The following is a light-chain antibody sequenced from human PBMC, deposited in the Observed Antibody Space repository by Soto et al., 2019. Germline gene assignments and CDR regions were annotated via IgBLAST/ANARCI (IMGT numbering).Light chain of an antibody. CDR2: GAS. CDR1: QSVISDY. V-gene: IGKV3-20*01. CDR3: QQYGRSPLFT. Sequence: EIVLTQSPGTLSLSPGERATLSCRASQSVISDYLNWYQQKPGQAPRLLIYGASNRATGIPARFSGSGSGTDVTLTISRLEPADFAIYYCQQYGRSPLFTFGRGTTVDIK. J-gene: IGKJ3*01.